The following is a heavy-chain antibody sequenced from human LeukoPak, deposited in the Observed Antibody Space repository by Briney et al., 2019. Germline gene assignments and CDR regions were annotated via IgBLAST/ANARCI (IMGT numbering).Heavy chain of an antibody. CDR2: INHSGST. CDR1: GGSFSGCY. Sequence: SETLSLTCAVYGGSFSGCYWSWIRQPPGKGLEWIGEINHSGSTNYNPSLKSRVTISVDTSKNQFSLKLSSVTAADTAVYYCASDYGSGIRFDPWGQGTLVTVSS. CDR3: ASDYGSGIRFDP. V-gene: IGHV4-34*01. D-gene: IGHD3-10*01. J-gene: IGHJ5*02.